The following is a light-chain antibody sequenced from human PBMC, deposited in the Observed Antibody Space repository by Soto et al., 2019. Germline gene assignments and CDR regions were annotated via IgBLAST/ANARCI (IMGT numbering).Light chain of an antibody. Sequence: DLQMTQSPSALSASLGDRVTITCRASQSISSWLAWYQQKPGKAPKLLIYKASTLKSGVPSRFSGSGSGTEFTLTISSLQPDDFATYYCQHYNSYSEAFGQGTKVDI. CDR1: QSISSW. CDR3: QHYNSYSEA. CDR2: KAS. V-gene: IGKV1-5*03. J-gene: IGKJ1*01.